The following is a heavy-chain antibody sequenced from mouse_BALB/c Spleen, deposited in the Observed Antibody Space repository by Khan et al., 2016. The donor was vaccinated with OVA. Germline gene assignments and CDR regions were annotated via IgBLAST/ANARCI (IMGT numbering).Heavy chain of an antibody. CDR2: IWTGGDT. Sequence: QVQLQQSGPGLVAPSQSLSITCTVSGFSLTNYDISWIRQPPGKGLEWLGVIWTGGDTNYNSAFMSRLSISKDNSKSQVFLKMNSLQTDDTAIYYCVRRGHYYGSFYWYFDVWGAGTTVTVSS. J-gene: IGHJ1*01. CDR3: VRRGHYYGSFYWYFDV. CDR1: GFSLTNYD. V-gene: IGHV2-9-2*01. D-gene: IGHD1-1*01.